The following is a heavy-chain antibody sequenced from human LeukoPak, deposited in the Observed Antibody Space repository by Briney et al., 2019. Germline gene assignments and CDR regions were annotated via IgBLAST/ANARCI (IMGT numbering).Heavy chain of an antibody. J-gene: IGHJ3*02. D-gene: IGHD1-26*01. CDR2: INSDGSDT. Sequence: GGSLRLSCAASGFSFSSYWMHWVRQAPGKGLVRVSRINSDGSDTKYADSVKGRFTISRDNAKNTLSLQMNSLRVEDTAAYFCARGGSPPEALGDTFDIWGQGTMVTVSS. CDR3: ARGGSPPEALGDTFDI. CDR1: GFSFSSYW. V-gene: IGHV3-74*03.